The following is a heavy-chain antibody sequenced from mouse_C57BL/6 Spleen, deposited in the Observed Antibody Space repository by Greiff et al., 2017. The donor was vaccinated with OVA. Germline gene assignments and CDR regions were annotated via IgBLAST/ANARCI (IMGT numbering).Heavy chain of an antibody. V-gene: IGHV1-7*01. J-gene: IGHJ2*01. CDR1: GYTFTSYW. D-gene: IGHD1-1*01. Sequence: VKLMESGAELAKPGASVKLSCKASGYTFTSYWMHWVKQRPGQGLEWIGYINPSSGYTKYNQKFKDKATLTADKSSSTAYMQLSSLTYEDSAVYYCARGITTVVANFDYWGQGTTLTVSS. CDR2: INPSSGYT. CDR3: ARGITTVVANFDY.